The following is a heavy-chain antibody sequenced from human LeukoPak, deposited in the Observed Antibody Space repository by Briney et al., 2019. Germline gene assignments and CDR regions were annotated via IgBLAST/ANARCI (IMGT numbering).Heavy chain of an antibody. CDR1: GFTFSNYG. CDR2: IWYDGSNK. CDR3: ARDLTSDFWSGYYYYGMDV. Sequence: GGSLRLSCAASGFTFSNYGMHWVRQAPGKGLEWVAVIWYDGSNKYYADSVKGRFTISRDTSKNTLHLQMNSLRAEDTAMYYCARDLTSDFWSGYYYYGMDVWGQGTTVTVSS. J-gene: IGHJ6*02. D-gene: IGHD3-3*01. V-gene: IGHV3-33*01.